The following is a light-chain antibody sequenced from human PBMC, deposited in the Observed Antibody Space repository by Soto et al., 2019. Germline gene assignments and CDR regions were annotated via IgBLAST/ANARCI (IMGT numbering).Light chain of an antibody. CDR1: QSVSSY. CDR2: GAS. J-gene: IGKJ5*01. CDR3: QQYGSSPPIT. V-gene: IGKV3-20*01. Sequence: EIVLTQSPATLSLSPWERATLSCRASQSVSSYLAWYQQKPGQAPRLLIYGASTRATDVPDRFSGSGSGADFTLSISRLEPEDFAVYYCQQYGSSPPITFGQGTRLEIK.